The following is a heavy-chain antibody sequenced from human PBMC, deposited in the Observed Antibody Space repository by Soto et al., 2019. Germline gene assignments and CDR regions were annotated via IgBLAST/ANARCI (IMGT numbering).Heavy chain of an antibody. Sequence: QVQLQQWGAGLLKASETLSLTCAVVGDSLRGQSWNWIRQSPGKGVEWIGEIDQSGGTNYNPSLKSRAIISDDTSKNQFSLTLTSVTAADTAVYYCARVDSYGWPGESLDVWGQGTTVTVSS. J-gene: IGHJ6*02. V-gene: IGHV4-34*01. CDR2: IDQSGGT. CDR3: ARVDSYGWPGESLDV. D-gene: IGHD3-16*01. CDR1: GDSLRGQS.